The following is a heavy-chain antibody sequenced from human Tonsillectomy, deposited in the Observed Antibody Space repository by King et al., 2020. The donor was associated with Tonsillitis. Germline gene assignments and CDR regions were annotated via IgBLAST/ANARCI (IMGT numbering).Heavy chain of an antibody. J-gene: IGHJ5*02. V-gene: IGHV4-30-4*01. CDR1: GGSISSGDYY. D-gene: IGHD3-22*01. CDR2: IYYSGST. CDR3: AREMTYYYDSSGYYWFDP. Sequence: LQLQESGPGLVKPSQTLSLTCTVSGGSISSGDYYWSWIRQPPGKGLEWIGYIYYSGSTYYNPSLKSRVTMSLDTSKNQFSLRLSSVTAADTAVYYCAREMTYYYDSSGYYWFDPWGQGTLVTVSS.